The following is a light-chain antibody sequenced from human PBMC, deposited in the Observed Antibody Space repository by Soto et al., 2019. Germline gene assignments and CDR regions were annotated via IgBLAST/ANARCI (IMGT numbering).Light chain of an antibody. V-gene: IGLV2-14*01. CDR3: TSYTSSSTYV. CDR1: SSDVGNYKY. Sequence: QSALTQPDSVSGSPGQSITISCTGTSSDVGNYKYVSWYQQHPGKAPKLMIYEVSNRPSGVSNRFSGSKSGNTASLTISGLQAEDEADYYCTSYTSSSTYVFGTGTKLTVL. J-gene: IGLJ1*01. CDR2: EVS.